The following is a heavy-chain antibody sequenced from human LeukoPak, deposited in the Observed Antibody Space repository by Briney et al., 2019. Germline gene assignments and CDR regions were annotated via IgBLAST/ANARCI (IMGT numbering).Heavy chain of an antibody. CDR1: GFTLSSYA. Sequence: GGSLRLSCAASGFTLSSYAMHWVRQAPGKGLEWVAVISYDGSNKYYADSVKGRFTISRDNSKNTLYLQMNSLRAEDTAVYYCARSDFSGASGSYDYWGQGTLVTVSS. J-gene: IGHJ4*02. CDR2: ISYDGSNK. CDR3: ARSDFSGASGSYDY. D-gene: IGHD1-26*01. V-gene: IGHV3-30-3*01.